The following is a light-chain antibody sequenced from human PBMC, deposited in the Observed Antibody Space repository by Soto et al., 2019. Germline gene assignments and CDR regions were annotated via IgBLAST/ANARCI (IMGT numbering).Light chain of an antibody. J-gene: IGLJ2*01. Sequence: QAVVTQEPSLTVSPGGTVTLTCASSTGTVTSSYYPNWVQQKPGQAPRSLMYSATNSHSWTPARFSGSPLGGNAALTLSGVQPGDDADYYCLLFSGGAQQGVFGGGTKLTVL. CDR2: SAT. CDR3: LLFSGGAQQGV. CDR1: TGTVTSSYY. V-gene: IGLV7-43*01.